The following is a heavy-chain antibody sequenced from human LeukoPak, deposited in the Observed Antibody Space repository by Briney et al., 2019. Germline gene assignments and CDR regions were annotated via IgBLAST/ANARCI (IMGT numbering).Heavy chain of an antibody. CDR3: ARGSQSKHLDY. J-gene: IGHJ4*02. Sequence: GGSLRLSCAASGFTFSSYAMSWVRQAPGKGLEWVAVISYDGSNKYYADSVKGRFTISRDNSKNTLYLQMNSLRAEDTAVYYCARGSQSKHLDYWGQGTLVTVSS. CDR1: GFTFSSYA. CDR2: ISYDGSNK. D-gene: IGHD2-21*01. V-gene: IGHV3-30-3*01.